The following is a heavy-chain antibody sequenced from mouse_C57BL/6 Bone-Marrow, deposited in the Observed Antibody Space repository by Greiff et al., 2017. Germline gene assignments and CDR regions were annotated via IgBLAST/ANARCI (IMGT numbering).Heavy chain of an antibody. J-gene: IGHJ2*01. CDR1: GYTFTDYY. Sequence: EVQLQQSGPVLVKPGASVKMSCKASGYTFTDYYMNWVNQSHGKSLQWIGVINPYNGGTCYNQKFKGKSTLTVDKTSSTAYMELNSLTSEDAAVYYCARYDGDWGKGTTLTVSS. V-gene: IGHV1-19*01. CDR3: ARYDGD. D-gene: IGHD1-2*01. CDR2: INPYNGGT.